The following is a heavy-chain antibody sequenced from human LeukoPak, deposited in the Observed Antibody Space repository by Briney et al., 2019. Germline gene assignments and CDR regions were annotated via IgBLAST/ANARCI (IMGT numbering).Heavy chain of an antibody. CDR1: GFTFSKNS. CDR2: IRSSSRTI. Sequence: GGSLRLSCAASGFTFSKNSMNWVRQAPGKGLEWVSYIRSSSRTIYYADSVKGRFTISRDNAKNSLFLQMNSLRAEDTAVYYCARDGSGRVPEMSAPDYWGQGTLVTVSS. J-gene: IGHJ4*02. D-gene: IGHD3-10*01. V-gene: IGHV3-48*01. CDR3: ARDGSGRVPEMSAPDY.